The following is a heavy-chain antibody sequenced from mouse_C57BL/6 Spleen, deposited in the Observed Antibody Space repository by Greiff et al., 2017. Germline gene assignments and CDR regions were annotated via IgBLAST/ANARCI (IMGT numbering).Heavy chain of an antibody. D-gene: IGHD1-1*01. CDR2: INPGNGGT. CDR3: ARGLRYYFDY. CDR1: GYTFTSYW. V-gene: IGHV1-53*01. Sequence: QVQLKQPGTELVKPGASVKLSCKASGYTFTSYWMHWVKQRPGQGLEWVGNINPGNGGTNYTEKFKSKDTLTVDKSSSTAYLQLSSLTSEDSAVYYCARGLRYYFDYWGQGTTLTVSS. J-gene: IGHJ2*01.